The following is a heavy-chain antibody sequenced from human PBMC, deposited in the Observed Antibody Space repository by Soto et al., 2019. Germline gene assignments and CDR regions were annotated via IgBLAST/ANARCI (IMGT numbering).Heavy chain of an antibody. CDR1: GFTFSSYA. CDR3: ARGDLNYYYYYMEV. J-gene: IGHJ6*03. Sequence: EVQLVESGGGLVQPGGSLRLSCAASGFTFSSYAMHWVRQAPGKGLEYVSAISSNGGSTYYANSVKGRFTISRDNSKNTLYLQMGSLRAEDMAVYYCARGDLNYYYYYMEVWGKGTTVTVSS. V-gene: IGHV3-64*01. D-gene: IGHD1-26*01. CDR2: ISSNGGST.